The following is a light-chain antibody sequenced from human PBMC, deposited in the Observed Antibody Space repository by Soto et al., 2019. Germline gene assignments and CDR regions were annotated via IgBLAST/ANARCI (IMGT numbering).Light chain of an antibody. CDR1: QSVSST. CDR3: QQYYQWPRT. Sequence: EIVMTQSPATLSVSPGERATLSCRASQSVSSTLAWYQQIPGQAPRLLLYGTSTSATGIPARFSGSGSGTEFTLTISSLQSEDFAFYYCQQYYQWPRTFGGGTKVEVK. V-gene: IGKV3-15*01. J-gene: IGKJ4*01. CDR2: GTS.